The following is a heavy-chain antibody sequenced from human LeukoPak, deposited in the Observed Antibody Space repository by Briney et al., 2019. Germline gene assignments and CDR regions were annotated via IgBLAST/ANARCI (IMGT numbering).Heavy chain of an antibody. J-gene: IGHJ4*02. D-gene: IGHD6-13*01. Sequence: PSETLSLTCTVSGGSISNYYWNWIRQPPGKGLEWIGYIYYTGSTNYNPSLKSRVTMSVDTSKNQFSLNLKSVTPEDTAVYYCARDLGGSSWYFAGWGQGTLVTVSS. V-gene: IGHV4-59*01. CDR1: GGSISNYY. CDR3: ARDLGGSSWYFAG. CDR2: IYYTGST.